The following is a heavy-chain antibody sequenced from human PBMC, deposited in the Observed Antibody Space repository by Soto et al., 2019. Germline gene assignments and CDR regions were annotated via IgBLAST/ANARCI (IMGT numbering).Heavy chain of an antibody. CDR3: TRGLGSLDPFDA. Sequence: GGSLRLSCAASGFTFNIYAMTWVRQAPGKGLEWVSAISRYGDITYYADSVEGRFSISRDNSKNTLYLQMNSLRAEDTAVYHCTRGLGSLDPFDAWGPGTRVTXSS. CDR1: GFTFNIYA. D-gene: IGHD3-16*01. CDR2: ISRYGDIT. V-gene: IGHV3-23*01. J-gene: IGHJ3*01.